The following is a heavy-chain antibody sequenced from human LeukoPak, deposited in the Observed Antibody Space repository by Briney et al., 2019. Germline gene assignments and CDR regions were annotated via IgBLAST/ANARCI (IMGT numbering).Heavy chain of an antibody. V-gene: IGHV4-34*01. CDR1: GGSFSGYY. CDR3: ARWVKRWLQFWWLDP. J-gene: IGHJ5*02. D-gene: IGHD5-24*01. Sequence: SETLSLTCAVYGGSFSGYYWSWIRQPPGKGLEWIGEINHSGSTNYNPSLKSRVTISVDTSKNQFSLDLSSVTAADTAVYYCARWVKRWLQFWWLDPWGQGTLVTVSS. CDR2: INHSGST.